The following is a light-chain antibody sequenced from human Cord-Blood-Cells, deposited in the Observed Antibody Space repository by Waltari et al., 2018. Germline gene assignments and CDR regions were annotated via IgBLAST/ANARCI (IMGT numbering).Light chain of an antibody. Sequence: QSALTQPASVSRSPGQSIPISCTGTSSDVGGYNYVSWYQQHPGKAPKLMIYEVSNRPSGVSNRFSGSKSGNTASLTISGLQAEDEADYYCSSYTSSSTYVFGTGTKVTVL. CDR3: SSYTSSSTYV. V-gene: IGLV2-14*01. J-gene: IGLJ1*01. CDR1: SSDVGGYNY. CDR2: EVS.